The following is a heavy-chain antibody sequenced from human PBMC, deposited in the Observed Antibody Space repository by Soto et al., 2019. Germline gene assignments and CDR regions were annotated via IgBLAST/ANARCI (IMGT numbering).Heavy chain of an antibody. J-gene: IGHJ6*02. CDR1: GGSISSSSYY. Sequence: PSETLSLTCTVSGGSISSSSYYWVWIRQPPGKWLEWIGSIYYSGSTYYNASLKSRVTISVDTSKNQFSLKVSSVTAADTAVYYCARRYCTTTTCPKASYYYYAMDVWGQGTTVTVSS. V-gene: IGHV4-39*01. CDR3: ARRYCTTTTCPKASYYYYAMDV. CDR2: IYYSGST. D-gene: IGHD2-8*01.